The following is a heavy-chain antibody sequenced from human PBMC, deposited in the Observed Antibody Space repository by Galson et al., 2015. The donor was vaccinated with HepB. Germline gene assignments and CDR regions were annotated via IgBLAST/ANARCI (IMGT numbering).Heavy chain of an antibody. J-gene: IGHJ4*02. CDR3: ASRHSYFRSGTWYNVADY. D-gene: IGHD3-10*01. Sequence: QSGAEVKKPGESLRISCKGSGYTFTAFWISWVRQIPGKGLEWMGRIDPSDSYADYSPSFPGHVSMSVDKSTTTAYLQWSSLKASVTALYYCASRHSYFRSGTWYNVADYWGQGTLVTVSS. CDR1: GYTFTAFW. CDR2: IDPSDSYA. V-gene: IGHV5-10-1*01.